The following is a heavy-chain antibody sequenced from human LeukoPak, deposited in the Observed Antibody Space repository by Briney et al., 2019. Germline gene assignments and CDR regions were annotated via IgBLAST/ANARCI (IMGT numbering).Heavy chain of an antibody. CDR2: ISAYNGNT. D-gene: IGHD2-15*01. Sequence: ASVKVSCKASGYTFTSYGISWVRQAPGQGLEWMGWISAYNGNTNYAQKLQGRVTMTTDTSTSTAYMELRSLRSDDTAVYYCARALGYCSGGSCSSYYYYYYMDVWGKGTTVTVSS. V-gene: IGHV1-18*01. CDR1: GYTFTSYG. CDR3: ARALGYCSGGSCSSYYYYYYMDV. J-gene: IGHJ6*03.